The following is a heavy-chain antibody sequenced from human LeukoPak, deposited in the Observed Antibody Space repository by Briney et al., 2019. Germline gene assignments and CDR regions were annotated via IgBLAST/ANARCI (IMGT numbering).Heavy chain of an antibody. CDR1: GYTFTSYG. CDR3: ARSPKRYSSGWYSDY. V-gene: IGHV1-18*04. Sequence: ASVKVSCKASGYTFTSYGISWVRQAPEQGLEWMGWISAYNGNTNYAQKLQGRATMTTDTSTSTAYMELRSLRSDDTAVYYCARSPKRYSSGWYSDYWGQGTLVTVSS. CDR2: ISAYNGNT. J-gene: IGHJ4*02. D-gene: IGHD6-19*01.